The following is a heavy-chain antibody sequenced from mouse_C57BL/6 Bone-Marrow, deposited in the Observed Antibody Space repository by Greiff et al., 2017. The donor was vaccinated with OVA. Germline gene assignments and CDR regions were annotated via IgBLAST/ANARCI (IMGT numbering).Heavy chain of an antibody. Sequence: QVQLQQSGAELVKPGASVKLSCKASGYTFTRYWMQWVKQRPGPGLEWIGEIDPSDSYTNYNQKFKGKATLTVDTSSSTAYMQLSSLTSEDSAVYYCARKGYDYDGVDYWGQGTTLTVSS. J-gene: IGHJ2*01. V-gene: IGHV1-50*01. CDR3: ARKGYDYDGVDY. CDR2: IDPSDSYT. CDR1: GYTFTRYW. D-gene: IGHD2-4*01.